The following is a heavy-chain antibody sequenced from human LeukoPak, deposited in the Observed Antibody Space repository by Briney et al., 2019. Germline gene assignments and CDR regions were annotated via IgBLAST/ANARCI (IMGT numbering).Heavy chain of an antibody. CDR3: ARGPWETFGVNKPKTFPFDY. Sequence: PSETLSLTCAVYGGSFSGYYWSWIRQPPGKGLEWIGEINHSGSTNYNPSLKSRVTISVDTSKNQFSLKLSSVTAADTAVYYCARGPWETFGVNKPKTFPFDYWGQGTLVTVSS. CDR2: INHSGST. J-gene: IGHJ4*02. V-gene: IGHV4-34*01. CDR1: GGSFSGYY. D-gene: IGHD3-3*01.